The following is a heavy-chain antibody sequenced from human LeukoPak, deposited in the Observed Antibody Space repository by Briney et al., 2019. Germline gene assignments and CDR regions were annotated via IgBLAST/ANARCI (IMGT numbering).Heavy chain of an antibody. CDR2: ISSSGSTI. V-gene: IGHV3-48*03. CDR1: GFTFGSYE. D-gene: IGHD4-17*01. Sequence: GGSLRLSCAASGFTFGSYEMNWVRQAPGKGPEWVSYISSSGSTIYYADSVKGRFTISRDNAKNSLYLQMNSLRAEDTAVYYSARDPPYGDYFDYWGQGTLVTVSS. J-gene: IGHJ4*02. CDR3: ARDPPYGDYFDY.